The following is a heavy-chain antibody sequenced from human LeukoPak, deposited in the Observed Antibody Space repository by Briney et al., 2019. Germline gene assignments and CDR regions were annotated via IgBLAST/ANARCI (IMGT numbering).Heavy chain of an antibody. CDR1: GGSFSGYY. Sequence: PSETLSLTCAVYGGSFSGYYWSWIRQPPGKGLEWIGEINHSGSTNYNPSLKSRVTISVDTSKNQFSLKLSSVTAADTAVYYCASGESISSTIFDYWGQGTLVTVSS. D-gene: IGHD2-21*01. CDR3: ASGESISSTIFDY. V-gene: IGHV4-34*01. J-gene: IGHJ4*02. CDR2: INHSGST.